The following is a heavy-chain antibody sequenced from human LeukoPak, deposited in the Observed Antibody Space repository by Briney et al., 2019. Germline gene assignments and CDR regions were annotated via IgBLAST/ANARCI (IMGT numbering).Heavy chain of an antibody. CDR3: ARDRGFDVVVPAALDY. CDR2: ISYDGRNK. D-gene: IGHD2-2*01. V-gene: IGHV3-30*04. CDR1: GFPFRSLA. Sequence: GGSLRLSCPASGFPFRSLAMQWVRQAPGKGLGWVAVISYDGRNKYYADSVKGRFTISRDNSKNTLYLQMNSLRAEDTAVYYCARDRGFDVVVPAALDYWGQGTLVTVSS. J-gene: IGHJ4*02.